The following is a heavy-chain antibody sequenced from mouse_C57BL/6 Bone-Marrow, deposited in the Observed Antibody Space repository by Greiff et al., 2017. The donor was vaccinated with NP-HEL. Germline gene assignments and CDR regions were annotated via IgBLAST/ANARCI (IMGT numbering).Heavy chain of an antibody. CDR3: ARKVHGGYYVGDAMDY. J-gene: IGHJ4*01. V-gene: IGHV2-2*01. CDR2: IWSGGST. D-gene: IGHD2-3*01. Sequence: VKLQQSGPGLVQPSQSLSITCTVSGFSLTSYGVHWVRQSPGKGLEWLGVIWSGGSTDYNAAFISRLSISKDNSKSQVFFKMNSLQADDTAIYYCARKVHGGYYVGDAMDYWGQGTSVTVSS. CDR1: GFSLTSYG.